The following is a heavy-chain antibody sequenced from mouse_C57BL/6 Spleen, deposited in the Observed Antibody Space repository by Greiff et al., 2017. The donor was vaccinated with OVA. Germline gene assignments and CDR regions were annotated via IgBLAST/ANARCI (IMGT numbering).Heavy chain of an antibody. V-gene: IGHV1-81*01. D-gene: IGHD4-1*01. CDR3: ATGTEGFDY. CDR2: IYPRSGNT. J-gene: IGHJ2*01. CDR1: GYTFTSYG. Sequence: LQESGAELARPGASVKLSCKASGYTFTSYGISWVKQRTGQGLEWIGEIYPRSGNTYYNEKFKGKATLTADKSSSTAYMELRSLTSEDSAVYFCATGTEGFDYWGQGTTLTVSS.